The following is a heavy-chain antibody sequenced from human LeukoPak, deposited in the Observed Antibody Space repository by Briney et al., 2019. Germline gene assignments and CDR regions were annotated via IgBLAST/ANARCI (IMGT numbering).Heavy chain of an antibody. CDR2: IGGSGASA. Sequence: PGGSLRLSCAASGFTISANYITWVRQAPGKGLEWVSGIGGSGASAYYADSVKGRFTISRDNSKNTLYLQLNSLRGEDTALYYCAKEDLIVVEGPSRSNSWRGVYYYYMDVWGKGTTVTVSS. D-gene: IGHD2-15*01. J-gene: IGHJ6*03. CDR1: GFTISANY. CDR3: AKEDLIVVEGPSRSNSWRGVYYYYMDV. V-gene: IGHV3-23*01.